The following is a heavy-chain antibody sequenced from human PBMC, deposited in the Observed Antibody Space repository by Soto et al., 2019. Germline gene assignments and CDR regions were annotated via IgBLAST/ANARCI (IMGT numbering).Heavy chain of an antibody. CDR2: VFNSGST. D-gene: IGHD5-12*01. V-gene: IGHV4-59*01. Sequence: SETLSLTCTVSGDSIRTYFWTWIRQPPGKGLEWIGYVFNSGSTNSNPSLTSRVTILLDTSRNQISLTLSSVTAADTAVYYCARARSGYNIDALDIWGQGTMVTVSS. J-gene: IGHJ3*02. CDR3: ARARSGYNIDALDI. CDR1: GDSIRTYF.